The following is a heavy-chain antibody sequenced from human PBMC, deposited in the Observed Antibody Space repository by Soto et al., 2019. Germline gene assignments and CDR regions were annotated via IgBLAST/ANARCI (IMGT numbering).Heavy chain of an antibody. Sequence: QVQLVQSGAEVKKPGASVKVSCKASGYTFTSYDINWVRQATGQGLEWMGWMNPNSGNTGYAQKFQGRVTMTRNTSISTAYMELSSLGSEDTAVYYCARLGYSSSWYYYYYYGMDVWGQGTTVTVSS. CDR2: MNPNSGNT. CDR3: ARLGYSSSWYYYYYYGMDV. V-gene: IGHV1-8*01. CDR1: GYTFTSYD. D-gene: IGHD6-13*01. J-gene: IGHJ6*02.